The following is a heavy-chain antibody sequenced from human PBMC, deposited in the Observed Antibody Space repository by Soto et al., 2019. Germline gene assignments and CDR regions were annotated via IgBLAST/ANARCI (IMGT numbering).Heavy chain of an antibody. D-gene: IGHD2-15*01. V-gene: IGHV3-48*01. CDR2: ISSSSDTI. CDR3: ARDPRYCSGGNCYSSYYYYYLDV. CDR1: GFIFSSYS. Sequence: PGGSLRLSCAASGFIFSSYSMNWVRQAPGQGLEWVSYISSSSDTIYYADSVKGRFTISRDNAKNSLYLQMNSLRAEDTAVYYCARDPRYCSGGNCYSSYYYYYLDVWGIGTTVTVTS. J-gene: IGHJ6*03.